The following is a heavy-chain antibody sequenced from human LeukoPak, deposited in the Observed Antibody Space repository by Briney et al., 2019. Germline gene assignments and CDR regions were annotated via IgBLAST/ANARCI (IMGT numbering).Heavy chain of an antibody. CDR2: IIPVFGTA. J-gene: IGHJ6*03. D-gene: IGHD1/OR15-1a*01. Sequence: GASVKVSCKASGGSISSYGISWVRQAPGQGLEWMGRIIPVFGTANYAQKFQDRVTITAYTVSNTAYMELTSLTSEYTAVYFCAKQGEIRQDYYMDVWGNGTAVTVSS. CDR3: AKQGEIRQDYYMDV. V-gene: IGHV1-69*06. CDR1: GGSISSYG.